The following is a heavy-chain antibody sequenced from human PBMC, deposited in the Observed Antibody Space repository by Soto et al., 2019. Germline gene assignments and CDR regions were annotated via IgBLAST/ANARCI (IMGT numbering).Heavy chain of an antibody. CDR2: IRSKANSYAT. CDR1: GFTFSDSA. CDR3: TRHGRQWLGNDY. V-gene: IGHV3-73*01. J-gene: IGHJ4*02. D-gene: IGHD6-19*01. Sequence: PGGSLRLSSAASGFTFSDSAIHWVRQASGKGLEWVGRIRSKANSYATLYAASVKGRFTISRDDSKNTAYLQMNSLKTEDTAVYYCTRHGRQWLGNDYWGQGTLVTVSS.